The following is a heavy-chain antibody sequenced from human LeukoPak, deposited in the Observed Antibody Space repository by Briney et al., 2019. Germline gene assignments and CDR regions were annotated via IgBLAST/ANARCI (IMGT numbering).Heavy chain of an antibody. CDR3: AKMSRGATYYFDY. J-gene: IGHJ4*02. Sequence: GGSLRLSCAASGFTFSSYGMHWVRQPPGRGLEWVSYISSSSSTIYYADSVKGRFTISRDYAKNSLYLQMNSLRAEDTAVYYCAKMSRGATYYFDYWGQGTLVTVSS. CDR2: ISSSSSTI. D-gene: IGHD6-25*01. V-gene: IGHV3-48*01. CDR1: GFTFSSYG.